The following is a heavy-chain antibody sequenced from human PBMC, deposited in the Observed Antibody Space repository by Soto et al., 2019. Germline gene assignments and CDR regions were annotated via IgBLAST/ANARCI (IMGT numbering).Heavy chain of an antibody. CDR1: GGTFSSHA. V-gene: IGHV1-69*13. Sequence: GASVKVSCKASGGTFSSHAISWVRQAPGQGLEWMGGIIPIFGTANYAQKFQGRVTITADESTSTAYMKLSSLRSEDTAVYYCARGHFWGGAGAECFHHWGQGTLVTVSS. CDR3: ARGHFWGGAGAECFHH. CDR2: IIPIFGTA. D-gene: IGHD3-3*02. J-gene: IGHJ1*01.